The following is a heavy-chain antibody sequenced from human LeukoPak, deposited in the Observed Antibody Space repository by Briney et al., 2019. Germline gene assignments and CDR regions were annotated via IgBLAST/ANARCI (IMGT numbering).Heavy chain of an antibody. V-gene: IGHV4-34*01. CDR2: INHSGST. D-gene: IGHD4-11*01. Sequence: SETLSLTCAVYGGSFSGYYWSWIRQPPGKGLEWIGEINHSGSTNYNPSLKSRVTMSVDTSKSQFSLKLRSVTAAGTAVYYCARGGATVLAFDVWGQGTVVTVSS. CDR3: ARGGATVLAFDV. J-gene: IGHJ3*01. CDR1: GGSFSGYY.